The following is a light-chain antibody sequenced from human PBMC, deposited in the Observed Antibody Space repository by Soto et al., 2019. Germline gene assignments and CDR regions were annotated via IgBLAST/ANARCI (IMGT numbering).Light chain of an antibody. CDR2: EAS. CDR1: QSITRW. CDR3: QHYDSHFPYS. Sequence: DIQMTQSPSTLSASVGDRVTVTCRASQSITRWLAWHQQKPGKAPKLLIYEASTLVTGVPSRFSGSGSGTEFTLTITGLQPDDFVTYYCQHYDSHFPYSFGQGTKLEI. V-gene: IGKV1-5*03. J-gene: IGKJ2*01.